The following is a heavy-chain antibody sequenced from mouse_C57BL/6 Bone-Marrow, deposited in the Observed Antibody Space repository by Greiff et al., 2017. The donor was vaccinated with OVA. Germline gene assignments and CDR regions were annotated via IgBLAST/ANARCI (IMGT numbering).Heavy chain of an antibody. D-gene: IGHD2-1*01. J-gene: IGHJ2*01. CDR3: AREDGNYYFDY. CDR2: IYPRSGNT. CDR1: GYTFTSYG. Sequence: AQLQQSGAELARPGASVKLSCKASGYTFTSYGISWVKQRTGQGLEWIGEIYPRSGNTYYNEKFKGKATLTADKSSSTAYMELRSLTSEDSAVYFCAREDGNYYFDYWGQGTTLTVSS. V-gene: IGHV1-81*01.